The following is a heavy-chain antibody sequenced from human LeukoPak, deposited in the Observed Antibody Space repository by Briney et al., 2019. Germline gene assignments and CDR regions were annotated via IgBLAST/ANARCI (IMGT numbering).Heavy chain of an antibody. J-gene: IGHJ4*02. Sequence: GGSLRLSCAASGFTFSSYGMHWVRQAPGKGLEWVAFIRYDGSNKYYADSVTGRFTISRDNSKNTLYLQMNSLRAEDTAVYYCAKGDSSSWYYFDYWGQGTLVTVSS. CDR3: AKGDSSSWYYFDY. V-gene: IGHV3-30*02. CDR2: IRYDGSNK. D-gene: IGHD6-13*01. CDR1: GFTFSSYG.